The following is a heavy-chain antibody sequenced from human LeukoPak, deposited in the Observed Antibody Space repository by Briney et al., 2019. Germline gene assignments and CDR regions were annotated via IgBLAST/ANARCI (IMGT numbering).Heavy chain of an antibody. CDR1: GFTFSQTG. Sequence: GGSLRLSCATSGFTFSQTGMHWVRQALDKGPEWVAIMWADGSHINYADSVKGRFTISRDNSKNTLYLQMNSLRAEDTAVYYCARDRGDCSGGSCQSDYLDYWGQGAPVTVSS. CDR2: MWADGSHI. V-gene: IGHV3-33*01. CDR3: ARDRGDCSGGSCQSDYLDY. D-gene: IGHD2-15*01. J-gene: IGHJ4*02.